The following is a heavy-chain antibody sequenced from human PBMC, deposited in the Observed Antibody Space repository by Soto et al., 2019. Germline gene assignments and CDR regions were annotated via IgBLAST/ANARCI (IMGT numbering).Heavy chain of an antibody. J-gene: IGHJ6*03. D-gene: IGHD6-6*01. CDR3: ARRARPEFYYRDV. V-gene: IGHV3-64*01. CDR1: GFTLSGYA. CDR2: IRSNGVGT. Sequence: EVQLAESGGGLAQPGGSLRLSCAASGFTLSGYAMDWVRQAPGKGLEYVSGIRSNGVGTYYANSVPGRFTISRDNSKNTVYREMGSLRPEDMAVYYCARRARPEFYYRDVGGKGTTVTVSS.